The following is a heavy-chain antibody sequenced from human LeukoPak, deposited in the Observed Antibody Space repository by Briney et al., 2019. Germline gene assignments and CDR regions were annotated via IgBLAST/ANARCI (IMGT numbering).Heavy chain of an antibody. CDR1: GFTFNSYW. Sequence: PGGSLRLSCAASGFTFNSYWMSWVRQAPGKGLEWVANIKQDGSEKYYVDSVKGRFTISRDNAKNSLYLQMNSLRAEDTAVYYCARDKDYYNSSGHWDAFDVWGQGTMVTVSS. J-gene: IGHJ3*01. D-gene: IGHD3-22*01. V-gene: IGHV3-7*03. CDR3: ARDKDYYNSSGHWDAFDV. CDR2: IKQDGSEK.